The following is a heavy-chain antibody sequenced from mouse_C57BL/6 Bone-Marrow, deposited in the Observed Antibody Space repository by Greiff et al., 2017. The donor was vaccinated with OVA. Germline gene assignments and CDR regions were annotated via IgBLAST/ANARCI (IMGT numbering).Heavy chain of an antibody. CDR1: GFTFSSYG. J-gene: IGHJ4*01. D-gene: IGHD4-1*01. V-gene: IGHV5-6*01. CDR2: ISSGGSYT. Sequence: EVKLMESGGDLVKPGGSLKLSCAASGFTFSSYGMSWVRQTPDKRLEWVATISSGGSYTYYPDSVKGRFTISRDNATNTLYLQMSSLKSEDTAMYYCARHGRAMDYWGQGTSVTVSS. CDR3: ARHGRAMDY.